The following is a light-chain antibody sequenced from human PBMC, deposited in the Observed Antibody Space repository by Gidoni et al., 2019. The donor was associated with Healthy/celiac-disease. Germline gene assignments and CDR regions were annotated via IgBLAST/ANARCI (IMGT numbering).Light chain of an antibody. Sequence: EFVLTQSPGTLSLSPGERATLSCRASQSVSSSYLAWYQQKPGQAPRILIYGASSRATCIPDRFSGSGSGTDFTLTISRLEPEDFAVYYCQQYGSSPLTFGGGTKVEIK. J-gene: IGKJ4*01. CDR1: QSVSSSY. V-gene: IGKV3-20*01. CDR3: QQYGSSPLT. CDR2: GAS.